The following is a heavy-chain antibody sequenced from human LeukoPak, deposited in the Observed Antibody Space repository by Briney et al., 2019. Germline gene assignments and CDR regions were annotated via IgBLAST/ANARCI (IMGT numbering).Heavy chain of an antibody. V-gene: IGHV3-48*03. CDR3: ARMGGYCSSTSCYPPYYFDY. CDR1: GFTFSSYE. J-gene: IGHJ4*02. D-gene: IGHD2-2*01. Sequence: PGGSLRLSCAASGFTFSSYEMNWVRQAPGKGLEWVSYISSSGSTIYYADSVKGRFTISRDNAKNSLYLQMNSLRAEDTAVYYCARMGGYCSSTSCYPPYYFDYWGQGTLVTASS. CDR2: ISSSGSTI.